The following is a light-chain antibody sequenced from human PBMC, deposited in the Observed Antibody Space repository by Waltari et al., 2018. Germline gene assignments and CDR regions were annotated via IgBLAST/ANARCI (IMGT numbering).Light chain of an antibody. V-gene: IGLV2-8*01. CDR2: EVS. CDR3: SSYAGRNNLV. CDR1: SSDVGSYNY. J-gene: IGLJ2*01. Sequence: QSALTQPPSASGSPGQSVTISCTGTSSDVGSYNYVPWYQQHPGKAPQLMIYEVSKRPSGVPDRFSGSKSGNTASLTVSGLQAEDETDYYCSSYAGRNNLVFGGGTKLTVL.